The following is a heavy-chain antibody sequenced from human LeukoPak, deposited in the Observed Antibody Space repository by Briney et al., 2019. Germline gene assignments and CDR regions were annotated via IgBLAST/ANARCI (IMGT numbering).Heavy chain of an antibody. J-gene: IGHJ4*02. V-gene: IGHV3-23*01. CDR2: ISTSGGTT. D-gene: IGHD6-19*01. CDR3: AKDRGTHIAVALG. CDR1: GFTFSSYA. Sequence: GGSLRLSCAASGFTFSSYAMSWVRQAPGKGLEWVSVISTSGGTTYYADSVKGRFTISRDNSKNTLYLQMNSLRAEDTAVYYCAKDRGTHIAVALGWGQGTLVTVSS.